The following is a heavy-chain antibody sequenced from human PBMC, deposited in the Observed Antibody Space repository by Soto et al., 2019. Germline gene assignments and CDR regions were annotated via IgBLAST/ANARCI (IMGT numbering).Heavy chain of an antibody. CDR3: ASHGQGTAATRGWFDP. CDR2: IDPSDSYT. Sequence: GESLKISCKGSGYSFTSYWISWVRQMPGKGLEWMGRIDPSDSYTNYSPSFQGHVTISADKSISTAYPQWSSLKASDTAMYYCASHGQGTAATRGWFDPWGQGTLVTVYS. D-gene: IGHD6-13*01. CDR1: GYSFTSYW. V-gene: IGHV5-10-1*01. J-gene: IGHJ5*02.